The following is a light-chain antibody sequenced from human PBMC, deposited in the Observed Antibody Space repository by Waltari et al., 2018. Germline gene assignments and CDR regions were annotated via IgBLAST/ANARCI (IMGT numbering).Light chain of an antibody. CDR3: QQYSDTPLT. CDR1: QSVLYSSNNQNY. CDR2: WAS. V-gene: IGKV4-1*01. J-gene: IGKJ4*01. Sequence: DIVMTQSPDSLAASLGERATINCKSSQSVLYSSNNQNYLAWYQQKPGQPPKLLIYWASIRESGVPDRFSGSGSGTDFTLTISTLQPEDEAVYYCQQYSDTPLTFGGGTKVEIK.